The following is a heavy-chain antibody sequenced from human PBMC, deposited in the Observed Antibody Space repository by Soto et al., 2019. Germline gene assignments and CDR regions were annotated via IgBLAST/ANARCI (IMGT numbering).Heavy chain of an antibody. Sequence: GESLKSSCKGCGYSFTSYLIGWVRQMPGKGLEWMGIIYPGDSDTRYSPSFQGQVTISADKSISTAYLQWSSLKASDTAMYYCARRGYCSSTSCYFSDAFDIWGQGTMVTVS. J-gene: IGHJ3*02. CDR2: IYPGDSDT. D-gene: IGHD2-2*01. CDR3: ARRGYCSSTSCYFSDAFDI. V-gene: IGHV5-51*01. CDR1: GYSFTSYL.